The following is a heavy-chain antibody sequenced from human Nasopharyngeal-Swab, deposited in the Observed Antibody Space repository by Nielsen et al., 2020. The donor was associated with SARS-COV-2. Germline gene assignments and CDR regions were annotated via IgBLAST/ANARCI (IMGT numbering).Heavy chain of an antibody. D-gene: IGHD4-17*01. V-gene: IGHV4-38-2*01. CDR1: GYSISSGYY. CDR2: NYHSGST. J-gene: IGHJ5*02. Sequence: SETLSLTCAVSGYSISSGYYWGWIRQPPGKGLEWFGSNYHSGSTYYNPSLKSRVTISVDTSKNHFSLKLSSVTAAATAVYYCARHCGDYGDYARFDPWGQGTLVTVSS. CDR3: ARHCGDYGDYARFDP.